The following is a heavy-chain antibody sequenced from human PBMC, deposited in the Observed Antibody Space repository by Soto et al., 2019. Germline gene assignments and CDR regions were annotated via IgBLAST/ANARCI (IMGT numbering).Heavy chain of an antibody. V-gene: IGHV3-23*01. J-gene: IGHJ4*02. CDR3: AKEDVGGYYYSGL. D-gene: IGHD1-26*01. Sequence: GGSLRLSCAASGFTVSSNYMSWVRQAPGKGLEWVSSISGSAGSTHYADSVRGRFTISRDNSKNTLYLQMNSLRSEDTAVYYCAKEDVGGYYYSGLWGQGTLVTVSS. CDR2: ISGSAGST. CDR1: GFTVSSNY.